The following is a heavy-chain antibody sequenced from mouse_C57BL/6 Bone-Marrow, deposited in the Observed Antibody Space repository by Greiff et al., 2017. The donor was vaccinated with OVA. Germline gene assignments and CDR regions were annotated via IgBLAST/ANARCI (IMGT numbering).Heavy chain of an antibody. CDR2: IRYDGSN. CDR1: GYSITSGYF. D-gene: IGHD5-2*01. V-gene: IGHV3-6*01. J-gene: IGHJ4*01. Sequence: ESGPGLVKPSPSLSLTCSASGYSITSGYFWYWIRQSPGNNLVWMGFIRYDGSNNYNQSLKNRISITRDTSKNQFFLKLNAVTTEDTSTEYCARGEYLLPYYDAMDYWGQGTSVTVAS. CDR3: ARGEYLLPYYDAMDY.